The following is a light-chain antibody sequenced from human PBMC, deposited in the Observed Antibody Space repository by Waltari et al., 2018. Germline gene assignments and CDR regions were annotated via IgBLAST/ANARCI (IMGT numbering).Light chain of an antibody. CDR2: GAS. CDR3: QHYVSLPAT. J-gene: IGKJ1*01. V-gene: IGKV3-20*01. Sequence: EIVLTQFPRSPSSYPGGRVNFSCRASQSVSRSLAWYQQKPGQAPRLLIFGASNRATGIPDRFSGSGSGTDFSLTISRLEPEDFAVYYCQHYVSLPATFGQGTKVEIK. CDR1: QSVSRS.